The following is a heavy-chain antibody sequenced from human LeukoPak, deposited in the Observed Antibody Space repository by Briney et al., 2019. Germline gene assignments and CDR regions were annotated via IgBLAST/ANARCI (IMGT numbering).Heavy chain of an antibody. D-gene: IGHD3-22*01. CDR3: ARTDSSGLDY. CDR2: ISYDGSNR. V-gene: IGHV3-30-3*01. Sequence: GGSLRLSCAASGFTFSSYAMHWVRQAPGKGLEWVAVISYDGSNRYYADSVKGRFTISRDNSKNTLYLQMNSLRAEDTAVYYCARTDSSGLDYWGQGTLVTVSS. CDR1: GFTFSSYA. J-gene: IGHJ4*02.